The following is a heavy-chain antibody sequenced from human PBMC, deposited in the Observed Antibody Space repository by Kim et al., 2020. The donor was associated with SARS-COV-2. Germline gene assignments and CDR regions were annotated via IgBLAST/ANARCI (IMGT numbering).Heavy chain of an antibody. Sequence: ASVKVSCKASGYSFNSYAISWVRQAPGQGLEWMGWIAYNGNINYAQKFQGRVTMTTDTSTSTAYVELRSLRSDDTAVYYCARFYNNYSAGYYSYYHGMDVWGQGTTVTVSS. D-gene: IGHD3-16*01. CDR2: IAYNGNI. J-gene: IGHJ6*02. CDR1: GYSFNSYA. CDR3: ARFYNNYSAGYYSYYHGMDV. V-gene: IGHV1-18*01.